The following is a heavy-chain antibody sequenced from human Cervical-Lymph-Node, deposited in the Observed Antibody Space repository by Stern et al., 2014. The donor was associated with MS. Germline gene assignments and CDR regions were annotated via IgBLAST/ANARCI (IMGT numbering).Heavy chain of an antibody. D-gene: IGHD1-14*01. CDR2: IYPGDSEN. CDR3: ARQTTAWASDV. Sequence: VQLVQSGAELIRPGESLKISCKGSGYKFSIYWIAWVRQMHGKGLEWMGIIYPGDSENRNSQSLQDQGTMSADKSTSTAYLHWSSLNASDTAMYFCARQTTAWASDVWGQGTLVTVSS. V-gene: IGHV5-51*01. CDR1: GYKFSIYW. J-gene: IGHJ4*02.